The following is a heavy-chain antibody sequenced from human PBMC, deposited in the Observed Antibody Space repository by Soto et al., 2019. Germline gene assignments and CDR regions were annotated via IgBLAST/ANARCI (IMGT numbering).Heavy chain of an antibody. CDR3: AKDDTSSSSDFDI. V-gene: IGHV3-23*01. CDR1: GFTLSTYV. J-gene: IGHJ3*02. D-gene: IGHD6-6*01. CDR2: ISQNGDII. Sequence: GGSLRLSCVASGFTLSTYVMSWVRQAPGKGLEWVSGISQNGDIINYADSVKGRFTISRDNSKNTLYLQMNSLRAEDTAVYYCAKDDTSSSSDFDIWGPVTMVTVSS.